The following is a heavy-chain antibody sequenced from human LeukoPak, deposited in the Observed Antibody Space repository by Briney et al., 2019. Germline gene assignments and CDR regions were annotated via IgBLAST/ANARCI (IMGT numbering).Heavy chain of an antibody. Sequence: PSETLSLTCAVYGGSFSGFYWSWIRQPPGKGLEWIGEINHSVSTEYNPSLKSRVTISVDTSKNQFSLKLSSETAADTAVYYCARGEGSRYSYDTSGYYYRYFDYWGQGTLVTVSS. D-gene: IGHD3-22*01. CDR1: GGSFSGFY. CDR3: ARGEGSRYSYDTSGYYYRYFDY. CDR2: INHSVST. V-gene: IGHV4-34*01. J-gene: IGHJ4*02.